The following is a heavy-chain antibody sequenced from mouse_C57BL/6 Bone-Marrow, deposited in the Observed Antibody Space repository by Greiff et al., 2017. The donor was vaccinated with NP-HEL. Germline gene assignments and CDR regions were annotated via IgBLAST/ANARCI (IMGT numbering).Heavy chain of an antibody. CDR2: ISYDGSN. Sequence: EVKLQESGPGLVKPSQSLSLTCSVTGYSITSGYYWNWIRQFPGNKLEWMGYISYDGSNNYNPSLKNRISITRDTSKNQFFLKLNSVTTEDTATYYCARGLTGIAYWGQGTLVTVSA. CDR3: ARGLTGIAY. V-gene: IGHV3-6*01. CDR1: GYSITSGYY. J-gene: IGHJ3*01. D-gene: IGHD4-1*01.